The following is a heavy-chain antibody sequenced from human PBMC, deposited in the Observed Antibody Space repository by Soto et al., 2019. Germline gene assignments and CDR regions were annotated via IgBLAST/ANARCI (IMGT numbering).Heavy chain of an antibody. J-gene: IGHJ5*02. CDR3: ARGNYDILAGPRWFDP. V-gene: IGHV4-31*03. Sequence: QVQLQESGPGLVKASQTLSLTCTVSGGSISSGGYYWSWIRQHPGKGLEWIGYIYYSGTTYYNPALESRVTLAVDTSKNECSQKLSSVTAADTAVYYCARGNYDILAGPRWFDPWGQGTLVTVSS. D-gene: IGHD3-9*01. CDR1: GGSISSGGYY. CDR2: IYYSGTT.